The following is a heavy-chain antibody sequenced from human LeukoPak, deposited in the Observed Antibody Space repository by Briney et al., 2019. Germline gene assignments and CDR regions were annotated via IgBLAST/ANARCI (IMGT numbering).Heavy chain of an antibody. D-gene: IGHD3-22*01. J-gene: IGHJ6*03. CDR1: GGSISISSYY. CDR2: IYYSGST. CDR3: ARRPTYYYDSSYYMDV. Sequence: SETLSLTCTVSGGSISISSYYWGWIRQPPGKGLEWIGSIYYSGSTYYNPSLKSRVTISVDTSKNQFSLKLSSVTAADTAVYYCARRPTYYYDSSYYMDVWGKGTTVTVSS. V-gene: IGHV4-39*01.